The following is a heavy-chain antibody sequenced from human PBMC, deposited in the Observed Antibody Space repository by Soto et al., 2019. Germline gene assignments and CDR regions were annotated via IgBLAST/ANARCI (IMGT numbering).Heavy chain of an antibody. D-gene: IGHD3-9*01. CDR1: GFSLRTSGVG. CDR2: IYWDDDK. Sequence: QITLKESGPTLVKPTQTLALTCTFSGFSLRTSGVGVGWIRQPPGKALEWLALIYWDDDKRYSPSLKSRLTITKDTSKNQVVLTMTNMDPVDTATYYCAHIGTHYDILTGYYFDYWGQGTLVTVSS. V-gene: IGHV2-5*02. CDR3: AHIGTHYDILTGYYFDY. J-gene: IGHJ4*02.